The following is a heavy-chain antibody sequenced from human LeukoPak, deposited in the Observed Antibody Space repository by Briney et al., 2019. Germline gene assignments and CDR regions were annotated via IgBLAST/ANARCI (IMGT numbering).Heavy chain of an antibody. CDR2: ISGSGGST. Sequence: QPGGSLRLSCAASGFTFSSYAMSWVRQAPGKGLEWVSAISGSGGSTYYADSVKGRFTISRDNSKNTLYLQMNTLRAEDTAVYYCANGCSSPTCYDGGDFSWYWGQGALVTVSS. V-gene: IGHV3-23*01. CDR1: GFTFSSYA. D-gene: IGHD2-2*01. J-gene: IGHJ4*02. CDR3: ANGCSSPTCYDGGDFSWY.